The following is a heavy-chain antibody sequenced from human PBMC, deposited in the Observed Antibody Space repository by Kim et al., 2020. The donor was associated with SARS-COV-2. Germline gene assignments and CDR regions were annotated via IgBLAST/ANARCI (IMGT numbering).Heavy chain of an antibody. J-gene: IGHJ6*02. Sequence: SETLSLTCTVSGGSISSSSYYWGWIRQPPGKGLEWIGSIYYSGSTYYNPSLKSRVTISVHTSKNLFSLKLISVTAADTAVYYCARAPFITMLLVAQGYYHGMDVWGQGTTVPLSS. V-gene: IGHV4-39*01. CDR2: IYYSGST. CDR1: GGSISSSSYY. CDR3: ARAPFITMLLVAQGYYHGMDV. D-gene: IGHD3-22*01.